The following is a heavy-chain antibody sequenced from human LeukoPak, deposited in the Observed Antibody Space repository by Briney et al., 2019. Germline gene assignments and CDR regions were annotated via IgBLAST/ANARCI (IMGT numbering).Heavy chain of an antibody. D-gene: IGHD3-9*01. CDR3: ARASLPYDILTGYDLDY. CDR1: GFTFSDYY. Sequence: GGSLRLSCAASGFTFSDYYMGWIRQAPGKGREWVSYISSSGSTIYYADSGKGPFTISRSNGKNSMYLQMNSLRAEDTAVYYCARASLPYDILTGYDLDYWGQGTLVTVSS. J-gene: IGHJ4*02. CDR2: ISSSGSTI. V-gene: IGHV3-11*01.